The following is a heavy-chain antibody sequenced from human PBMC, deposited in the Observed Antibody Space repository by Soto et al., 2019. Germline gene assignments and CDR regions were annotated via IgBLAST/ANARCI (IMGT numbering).Heavy chain of an antibody. D-gene: IGHD4-17*01. J-gene: IGHJ4*02. V-gene: IGHV4-39*01. Sequence: SETLSLTCTVSCGSISSSSYYWGWIRQPPGKGLEWIGSIYYSGSTYYNPSLKSRVTISVDTSKNQFSLKLSSVTAADTAVYYCARRMEYGDPDYWGQGTLVTVSS. CDR3: ARRMEYGDPDY. CDR2: IYYSGST. CDR1: CGSISSSSYY.